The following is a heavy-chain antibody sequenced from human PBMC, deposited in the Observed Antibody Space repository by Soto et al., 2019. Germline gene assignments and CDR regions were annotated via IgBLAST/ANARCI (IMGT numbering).Heavy chain of an antibody. J-gene: IGHJ6*02. D-gene: IGHD5-18*01. CDR2: ISYDGSNK. CDR3: AKDFDRDTAMLGVGMDV. Sequence: QVQLVESGGGVVQPGRSLRLSCAASGFTFSSYGMHWVRQAPGKGLEWVAVISYDGSNKYYADSVKGRFTISRDNSKNTLYLQMNSLRAEDTAVYYCAKDFDRDTAMLGVGMDVWGQGTTVTVSS. V-gene: IGHV3-30*18. CDR1: GFTFSSYG.